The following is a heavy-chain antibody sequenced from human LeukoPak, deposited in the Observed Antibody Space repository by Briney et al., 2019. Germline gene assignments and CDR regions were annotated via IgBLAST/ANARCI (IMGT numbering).Heavy chain of an antibody. CDR2: VFYSGGT. D-gene: IGHD3-22*01. V-gene: IGHV4-59*08. CDR3: ARHRQTDYYDSSGYYDFDY. CDR1: GGPISGLH. Sequence: SETLSLTSTVSGGPISGLHWSWIRQPPGKGLEYIGDVFYSGGTNYNSSLKSRLTISVDTSRNQFSLKLTSVTAADTAVYYCARHRQTDYYDSSGYYDFDYWGQGTLVTVSS. J-gene: IGHJ4*02.